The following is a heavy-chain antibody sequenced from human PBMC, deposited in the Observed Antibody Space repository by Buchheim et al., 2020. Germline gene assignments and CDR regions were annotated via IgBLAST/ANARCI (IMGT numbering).Heavy chain of an antibody. CDR3: AVGAHY. CDR2: IAGDGVKI. V-gene: IGHV3-7*01. Sequence: DVQLVESGGGLVQSGGSLRLSCEASGFIFDNFWMTWVRQAQGKGLEWVASIAGDGVKIYYGDAVKGRFTISRDKSKTSLCLQMDDLRSDDTAVYYCAVGAHYWGQGT. D-gene: IGHD1-26*01. CDR1: GFIFDNFW. J-gene: IGHJ4*02.